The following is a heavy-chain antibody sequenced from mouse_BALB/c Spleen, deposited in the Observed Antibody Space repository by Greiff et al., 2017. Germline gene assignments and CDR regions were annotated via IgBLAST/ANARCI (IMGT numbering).Heavy chain of an antibody. CDR1: GFTFSSYT. J-gene: IGHJ2*01. V-gene: IGHV5-6-4*01. CDR3: TRDRPGSFDY. CDR2: ISSGGSYT. Sequence: EVQVVESGGGLVKPGGSLKLSCAASGFTFSSYTMSWVRQTPEKRLEWVATISSGGSYTYYPDSVKGRFTISRDNAKNTLYLQMSSLKSEDTAMYYCTRDRPGSFDYWGQGTTLTVSS.